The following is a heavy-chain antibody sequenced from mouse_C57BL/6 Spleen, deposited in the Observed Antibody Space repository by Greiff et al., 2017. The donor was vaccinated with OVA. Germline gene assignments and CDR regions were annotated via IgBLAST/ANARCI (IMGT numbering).Heavy chain of an antibody. CDR3: TREYGFNYYAMDY. V-gene: IGHV5-9-1*02. D-gene: IGHD1-1*02. Sequence: EVQGVESGEGLVKPGGSLKLSCAASGFTFSSYAMSWVRQTPEKRLEWVAYISSGGDYIYYADTVKGRFTISRDNARNTLYLQMSSLKSEDTAMYYCTREYGFNYYAMDYWGQGTSVTVSS. CDR2: ISSGGDYI. J-gene: IGHJ4*01. CDR1: GFTFSSYA.